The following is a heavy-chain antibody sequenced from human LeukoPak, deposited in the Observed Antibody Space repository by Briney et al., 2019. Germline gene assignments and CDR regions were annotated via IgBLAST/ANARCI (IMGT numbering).Heavy chain of an antibody. CDR1: GGTFSSYA. D-gene: IGHD5-12*01. V-gene: IGHV1-69*13. Sequence: SAKVSCTASGGTFSSYAISWVRQAPRQGLEWMGGIIPIFGTANYAQKFQGRVTITADESTSTDYMELRSLRSEDTAVYYCARIPHGGYDFLDDYWGQGTLVTVSS. J-gene: IGHJ4*02. CDR2: IIPIFGTA. CDR3: ARIPHGGYDFLDDY.